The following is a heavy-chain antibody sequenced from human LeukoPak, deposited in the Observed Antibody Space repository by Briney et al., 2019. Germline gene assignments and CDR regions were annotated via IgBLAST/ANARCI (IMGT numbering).Heavy chain of an antibody. Sequence: SQTLSLTCTVSGGSISSGSYYWSWIRQPAGKGLERIGRIYTSGSTNYNPSLKSRVTISVDTSKNQFSLKLSSVTAADTAVYYCARTVVVPAAIYYYYYGMDVWGQGTTVTVSS. J-gene: IGHJ6*02. CDR1: GGSISSGSYY. CDR3: ARTVVVPAAIYYYYYGMDV. V-gene: IGHV4-61*02. D-gene: IGHD2-2*01. CDR2: IYTSGST.